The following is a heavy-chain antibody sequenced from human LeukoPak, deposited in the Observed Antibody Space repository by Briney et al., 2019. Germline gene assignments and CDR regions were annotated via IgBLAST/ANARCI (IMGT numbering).Heavy chain of an antibody. CDR3: LRGTAY. J-gene: IGHJ4*02. CDR1: GFSFIDFV. CDR2: ISGNGLST. V-gene: IGHV3-43*02. D-gene: IGHD1-1*01. Sequence: GGSLRLSYAASGFSFIDFVLGSVRQAPGKGLEWASLISGNGLSTYYADSVKGRFTISRDKSKNSLYLQMNSLTVEDTAFYYCLRGTAYWGKGPLVTVSS.